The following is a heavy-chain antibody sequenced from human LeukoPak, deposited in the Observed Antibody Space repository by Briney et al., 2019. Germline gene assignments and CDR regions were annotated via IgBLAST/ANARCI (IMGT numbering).Heavy chain of an antibody. CDR1: GGTFSSYA. Sequence: ASVKVSCKASGGTFSSYAISWVRQAPGQGLEWMGRIIPILGIANYAQKFQGRVTITADKSTSTAYMELGSLRSEDTAVYYCARDHIVVVTATTYYYYGMDVWGQGTTVTVSS. D-gene: IGHD2-21*02. V-gene: IGHV1-69*04. CDR3: ARDHIVVVTATTYYYYGMDV. J-gene: IGHJ6*02. CDR2: IIPILGIA.